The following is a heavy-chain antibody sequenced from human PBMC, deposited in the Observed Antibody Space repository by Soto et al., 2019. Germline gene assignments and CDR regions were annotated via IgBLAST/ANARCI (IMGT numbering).Heavy chain of an antibody. J-gene: IGHJ4*02. V-gene: IGHV4-59*01. CDR1: GGSISSYY. Sequence: SETLSLTCTVSGGSISSYYWSWIRQPPGKGLEWIGYIYYSGSTNYNPSLKSRVTISVDTSKNQFSLKLSSVTAADTAVYYCARGSYSSSWPTSDYWGQGTLVTVSS. CDR3: ARGSYSSSWPTSDY. CDR2: IYYSGST. D-gene: IGHD6-13*01.